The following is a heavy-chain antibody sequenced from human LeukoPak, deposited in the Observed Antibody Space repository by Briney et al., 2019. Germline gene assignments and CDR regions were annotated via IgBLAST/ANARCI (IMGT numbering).Heavy chain of an antibody. V-gene: IGHV3-9*01. D-gene: IGHD6-13*01. CDR2: ISWNSGSI. Sequence: QPGGSLRLSCAGSGFIFNNYAVHWVRQAPGKGLEWVSGISWNSGSIGYADSVKGRFTISRDNAKNSLYLQMNSLRAEDTALYYCAKDRYSSSSGWFDPWGQGTLVTVSS. J-gene: IGHJ5*02. CDR1: GFIFNNYA. CDR3: AKDRYSSSSGWFDP.